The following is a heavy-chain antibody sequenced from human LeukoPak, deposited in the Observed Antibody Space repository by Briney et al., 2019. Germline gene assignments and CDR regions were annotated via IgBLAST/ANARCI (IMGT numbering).Heavy chain of an antibody. Sequence: GESLKISCKASGYSFTNYWIGWVRQMPGKGLEWMGIIYPYDSDTKYSPSLEGQVTMSADKSVNTAYLQWSSLKASDTAMYYCARQGAHFDYWGQGTLVTVSS. CDR2: IYPYDSDT. V-gene: IGHV5-51*01. J-gene: IGHJ4*02. CDR1: GYSFTNYW. CDR3: ARQGAHFDY. D-gene: IGHD1-26*01.